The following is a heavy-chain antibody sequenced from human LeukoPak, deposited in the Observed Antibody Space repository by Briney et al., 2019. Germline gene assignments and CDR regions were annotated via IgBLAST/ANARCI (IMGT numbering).Heavy chain of an antibody. D-gene: IGHD4-17*01. CDR3: AKRPSDYGDYVSYFDY. V-gene: IGHV3-30*18. J-gene: IGHJ4*02. Sequence: PGGSLRHSCAASGFSFISCGMHWVRQAPGKGLGWVGVISDDGRSKDYADSVKGRFTISRDNSKDTLYLQMNSLRAEDTAVYYCAKRPSDYGDYVSYFDYWGRGTLVTVSS. CDR1: GFSFISCG. CDR2: ISDDGRSK.